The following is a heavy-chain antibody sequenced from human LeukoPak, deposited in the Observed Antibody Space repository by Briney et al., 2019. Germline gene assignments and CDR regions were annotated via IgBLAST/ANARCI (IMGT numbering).Heavy chain of an antibody. CDR2: IYTSGTT. J-gene: IGHJ4*02. CDR3: TRDSKSTSYDH. CDR1: GASITSFY. Sequence: SETLSLTCTVSGASITSFYWSWIRQPAGKGLEWIGRIYTSGTTNYNPSLKSRVTMSVDASKNQFSLKLTSVTAADTAVYYCTRDSKSTSYDHWGQRTLVTASS. V-gene: IGHV4-4*07.